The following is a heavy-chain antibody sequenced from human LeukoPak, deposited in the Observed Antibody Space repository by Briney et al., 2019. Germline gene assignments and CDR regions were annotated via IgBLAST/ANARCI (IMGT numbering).Heavy chain of an antibody. D-gene: IGHD3-22*01. V-gene: IGHV3-30-3*01. CDR1: GFTFSRYA. CDR2: ILYDGSNK. CDR3: ARGGLHYYDSSGFDY. Sequence: GGSLRLSCAASGFTFSRYAMHWVRQAPGKGLECGAVILYDGSNKYYADSVKGRFTISRDNSKNTVYLQMNSLRAEDTAVYYCARGGLHYYDSSGFDYWGQGTLVTVSS. J-gene: IGHJ4*02.